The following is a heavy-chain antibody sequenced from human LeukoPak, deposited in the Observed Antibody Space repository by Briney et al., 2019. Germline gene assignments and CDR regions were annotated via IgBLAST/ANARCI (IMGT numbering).Heavy chain of an antibody. V-gene: IGHV3-53*01. CDR3: ARGRPPYYFDY. J-gene: IGHJ4*02. Sequence: GGSLRLSCAASGFTFSSKYMGWVRQDPGKGLEWVSVIYTGGNTDHDDPVQGRFTPSRDNSKNPLYPHMYSLRVEDTAVYYCARGRPPYYFDYWGQGPLVTVSS. CDR1: GFTFSSKY. CDR2: IYTGGNT.